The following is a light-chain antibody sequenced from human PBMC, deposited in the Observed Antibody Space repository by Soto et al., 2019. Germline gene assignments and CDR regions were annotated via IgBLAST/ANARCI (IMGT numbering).Light chain of an antibody. V-gene: IGKV2-30*01. CDR2: QVS. Sequence: DVVLTQSQLSLPVTLGQPASMSCRSSQSLEYSDGNTFLNWFHQRPSHSPRRLIYQVSIRYSGVPDRFTGSGSGTDFTPRISRVEAEDVGLYLYMQGTHWPWSFGQGTKVEI. CDR3: MQGTHWPWS. CDR1: QSLEYSDGNTF. J-gene: IGKJ1*01.